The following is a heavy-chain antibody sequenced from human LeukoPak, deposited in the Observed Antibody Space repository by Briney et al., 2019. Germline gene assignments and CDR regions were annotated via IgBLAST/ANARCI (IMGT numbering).Heavy chain of an antibody. CDR1: EFTFSNYA. J-gene: IGHJ5*02. V-gene: IGHV3-23*01. CDR3: AKGSGINHYHWIDP. Sequence: GGSLRLSREASEFTFSNYAMNWVRQAPGKGLEWVSGISGGGGNTYYADSVKGRFTISRDNSKNTLYLQMDSLRAEDTALYYCAKGSGINHYHWIDPWGQGTLVTVSS. CDR2: ISGGGGNT. D-gene: IGHD1-14*01.